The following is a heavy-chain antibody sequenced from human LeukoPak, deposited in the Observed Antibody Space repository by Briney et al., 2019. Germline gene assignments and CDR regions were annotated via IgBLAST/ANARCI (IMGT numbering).Heavy chain of an antibody. CDR3: ARIDRAVAGTIDY. J-gene: IGHJ4*02. CDR1: GGSISSYF. Sequence: SETLSLTCTVPGGSISSYFWSWIRQPPGKGLEWIGYIYYSGSTNYNPSLKSRVTMSVDTSKNQFSLKLSSVTAADTAVYYCARIDRAVAGTIDYWGQGTLVTISS. D-gene: IGHD6-19*01. V-gene: IGHV4-59*08. CDR2: IYYSGST.